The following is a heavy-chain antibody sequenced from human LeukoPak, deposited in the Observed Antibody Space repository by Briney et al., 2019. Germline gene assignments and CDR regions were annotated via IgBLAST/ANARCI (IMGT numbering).Heavy chain of an antibody. Sequence: SETLSLTCTVSGGSISSYYWTWIRQPPGKGLEWIGYIFYSGGSNYNPSLKSRVTISVDTSKNHFSLKLSSVTAADTAVHYCARLGSTFDIWGQGTMVTVSS. CDR3: ARLGSTFDI. CDR2: IFYSGGS. J-gene: IGHJ3*02. D-gene: IGHD2-2*01. CDR1: GGSISSYY. V-gene: IGHV4-59*08.